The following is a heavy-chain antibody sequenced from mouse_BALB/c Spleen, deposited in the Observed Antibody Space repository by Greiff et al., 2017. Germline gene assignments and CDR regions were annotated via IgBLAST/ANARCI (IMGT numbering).Heavy chain of an antibody. Sequence: QVTLKVCGPGILQPSQTLSLTCSFSGFSLSTYGIGVGWIRQPSGKGLEWLAHIWWNDNKYYNTALKSRLTISKDTSNNQVFLKIASVDTADTATYYCARIGYYGSSFYFDYWGQGTTLTVSS. J-gene: IGHJ2*01. CDR1: GFSLSTYGIG. CDR3: ARIGYYGSSFYFDY. CDR2: IWWNDNK. D-gene: IGHD1-1*01. V-gene: IGHV8-11*01.